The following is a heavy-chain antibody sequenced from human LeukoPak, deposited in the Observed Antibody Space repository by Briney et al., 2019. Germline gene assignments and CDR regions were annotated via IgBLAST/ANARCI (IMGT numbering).Heavy chain of an antibody. CDR1: GYSFTSNW. CDR2: IYPDDSDT. D-gene: IGHD2-2*01. Sequence: GESLKISCKGYGYSFTSNWIGWVRQMPGKGLEWMGIIYPDDSDTRYSPSFQGQVTISADKSISTAYLQWSSLKASDTAMYYCARXAVVPPRAYYXXMXVWGKGTTXTXXS. V-gene: IGHV5-51*01. J-gene: IGHJ6*03. CDR3: ARXAVVPPRAYYXXMXV.